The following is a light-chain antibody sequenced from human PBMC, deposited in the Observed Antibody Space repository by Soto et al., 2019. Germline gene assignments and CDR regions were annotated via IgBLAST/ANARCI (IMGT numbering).Light chain of an antibody. J-gene: IGLJ2*01. CDR1: SSNIGAHYD. CDR2: GNS. V-gene: IGLV1-40*01. CDR3: QSYGSSMRGGGV. Sequence: QSVLTQPPSVSGAPGQRVTISCTGSSSNIGAHYDVHWYQQLPGTAPNLLLYGNSNRPSGGPDRCSGSKSGTSAALAITGRQAEEEADYYCQSYGSSMRGGGVFGGGTKLTVL.